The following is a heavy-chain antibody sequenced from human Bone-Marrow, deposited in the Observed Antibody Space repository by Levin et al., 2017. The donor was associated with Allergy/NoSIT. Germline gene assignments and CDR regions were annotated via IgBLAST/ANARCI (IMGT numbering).Heavy chain of an antibody. CDR2: IYPGDSTI. D-gene: IGHD5-18*01. V-gene: IGHV5-51*01. Sequence: GGSLRLSCKGSGYTFNTYWIGWVRRMPGKGLEWMGIIYPGDSTIRYSPSFQGQVTISADKSISTAYLEWSSLRASDTATYFCARMYSHGYRNYNYFYGMDVWGQGTTVIVSS. J-gene: IGHJ6*02. CDR1: GYTFNTYW. CDR3: ARMYSHGYRNYNYFYGMDV.